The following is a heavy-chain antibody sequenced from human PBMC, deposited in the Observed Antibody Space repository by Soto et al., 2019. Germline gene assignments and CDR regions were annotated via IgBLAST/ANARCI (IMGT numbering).Heavy chain of an antibody. CDR1: GGTFSSYL. D-gene: IGHD6-19*01. J-gene: IGHJ4*02. Sequence: PVKVSCKASGGTFSSYLISWVRQATGQGLEWMGGIIPIFGTANYAQKFQGRVTITADESTSTAYMELSSLRSEDTAVYYCARSYHRTRIAVAGTAFDYWGQGTLVTVAS. CDR3: ARSYHRTRIAVAGTAFDY. CDR2: IIPIFGTA. V-gene: IGHV1-69*13.